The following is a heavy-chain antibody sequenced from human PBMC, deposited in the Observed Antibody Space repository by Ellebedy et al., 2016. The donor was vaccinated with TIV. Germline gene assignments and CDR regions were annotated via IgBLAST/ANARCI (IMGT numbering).Heavy chain of an antibody. Sequence: AASVKVSCKASGGTFSSYAISWVRQAPGQGLEWMGRIIPILGIANYAQTFQGRVTITADKSTTTVYLELNSLRSEDTAVFYCARGRSGTSFPNSFDIWGQGTLVTVSS. CDR3: ARGRSGTSFPNSFDI. CDR2: IIPILGIA. V-gene: IGHV1-69*04. J-gene: IGHJ3*02. D-gene: IGHD1-26*01. CDR1: GGTFSSYA.